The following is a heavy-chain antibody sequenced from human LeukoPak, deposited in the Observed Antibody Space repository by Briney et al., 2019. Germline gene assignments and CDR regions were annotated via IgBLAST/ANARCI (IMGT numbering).Heavy chain of an antibody. D-gene: IGHD6-19*01. CDR2: ICYSGST. Sequence: SETLSLTXTVSGGSLSSYYWSWIRQPPGKGREGIGYICYSGSTNYNPSLKSRVTISVDTSKNQFSLKLSSVTAADTAVYYCARDQAGTFDYWGQGTLVTVSS. CDR1: GGSLSSYY. CDR3: ARDQAGTFDY. J-gene: IGHJ4*02. V-gene: IGHV4-59*01.